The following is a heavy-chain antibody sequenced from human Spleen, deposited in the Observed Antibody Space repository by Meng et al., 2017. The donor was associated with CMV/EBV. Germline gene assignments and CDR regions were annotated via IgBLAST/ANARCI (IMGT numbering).Heavy chain of an antibody. CDR3: AKGTAASAWYGGD. CDR1: GYTFMNYG. Sequence: KTSGYTFMNYGLSWVRQAPGQGLEWMGWISGYNGDTNYVQRFRGRVTMTADTSTTTAYMELRSLTSDDTAIYYCAKGTAASAWYGGDWGQGTLVTVSS. V-gene: IGHV1-18*01. J-gene: IGHJ4*02. CDR2: ISGYNGDT. D-gene: IGHD6-13*01.